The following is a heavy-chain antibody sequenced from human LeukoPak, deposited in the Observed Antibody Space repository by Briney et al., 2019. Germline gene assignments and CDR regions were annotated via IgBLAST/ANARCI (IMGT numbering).Heavy chain of an antibody. J-gene: IGHJ4*02. CDR1: GYTFTSYG. D-gene: IGHD5-12*01. CDR2: ISAYNGNT. CDR3: ANWAATIRNFNY. V-gene: IGHV1-18*01. Sequence: ASVKVSCKASGYTFTSYGISWVRQAPGQGLEWMGWISAYNGNTHYAQKLQGRVTMTTDTSTSTVYMELRSLRSDDTAVYYCANWAATIRNFNYWGQGTLVTVSS.